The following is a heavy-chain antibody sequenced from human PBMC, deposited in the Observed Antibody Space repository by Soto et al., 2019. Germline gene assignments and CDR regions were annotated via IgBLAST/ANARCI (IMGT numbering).Heavy chain of an antibody. Sequence: GSLRLSCAASGFTFSSYAMSWVLQAPGKGLEWVSAISGSGGSTYYADSVKGRFTISRDNSKNTLYLQMNSLRAEDTAVYYCAKAGVYCTNGVCPTDYWGQGTLVTVSS. V-gene: IGHV3-23*01. D-gene: IGHD2-8*01. CDR3: AKAGVYCTNGVCPTDY. J-gene: IGHJ4*02. CDR1: GFTFSSYA. CDR2: ISGSGGST.